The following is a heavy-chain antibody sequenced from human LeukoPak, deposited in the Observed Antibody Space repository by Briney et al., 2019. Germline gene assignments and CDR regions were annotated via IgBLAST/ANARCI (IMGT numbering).Heavy chain of an antibody. J-gene: IGHJ4*02. Sequence: GGSLRLSCAASGFTFKAYSMSWARQAPGRGLEWVSSVLGGGSTTYYADSVKGRFTISRDNSKNTLYLQMNSLRAEDTAIYYCAKDKISDNRWNFDYWGQGTLVTVSS. CDR2: VLGGGSTT. CDR3: AKDKISDNRWNFDY. CDR1: GFTFKAYS. V-gene: IGHV3-23*01. D-gene: IGHD1-1*01.